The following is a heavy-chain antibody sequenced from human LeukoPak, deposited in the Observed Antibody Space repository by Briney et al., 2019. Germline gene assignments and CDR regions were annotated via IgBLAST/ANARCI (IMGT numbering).Heavy chain of an antibody. CDR3: ARVGVVSPSHYMDV. V-gene: IGHV3-30*02. J-gene: IGHJ6*03. Sequence: GRSLRPSCATSGFTFSDYGMHWVRQAAGKGLEWVTFIRYDGSIKYYADSVKGRFTISRDNSKNTLYLQMNSLRAEDTAVYYCARVGVVSPSHYMDVWGKGATVTVSS. D-gene: IGHD2-15*01. CDR1: GFTFSDYG. CDR2: IRYDGSIK.